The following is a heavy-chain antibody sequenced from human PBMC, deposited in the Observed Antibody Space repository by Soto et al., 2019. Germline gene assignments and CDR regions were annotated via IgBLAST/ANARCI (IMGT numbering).Heavy chain of an antibody. CDR3: ARADCTGSYCYSWPFNYGVDV. V-gene: IGHV3-33*08. Sequence: QVQLVESGGGVVQPGGSLRLSCTTSGFTFNTYGMQCVRQAPGKGLEWVAIIWYDGSNKYYADSVKGRFTISRDNSKNTLYLQMNSLRAEDTALYYCARADCTGSYCYSWPFNYGVDVWGQGTTVTVSS. D-gene: IGHD2-8*02. CDR2: IWYDGSNK. CDR1: GFTFNTYG. J-gene: IGHJ6*02.